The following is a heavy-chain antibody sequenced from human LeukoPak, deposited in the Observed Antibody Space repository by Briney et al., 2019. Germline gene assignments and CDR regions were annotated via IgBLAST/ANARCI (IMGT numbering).Heavy chain of an antibody. CDR1: GFTFRSYT. CDR2: IYYSGST. Sequence: GSLRLSCAASGFTFRSYTMSWVRQPPGKGLEWIGSIYYSGSTYYNPSLKSRVTISVDTSKNQFSLKLSSVTAADTAVYYCARDRQSTMITFGGVIASHWFDPWGQGTLVTVSS. J-gene: IGHJ5*02. D-gene: IGHD3-16*02. CDR3: ARDRQSTMITFGGVIASHWFDP. V-gene: IGHV4-39*07.